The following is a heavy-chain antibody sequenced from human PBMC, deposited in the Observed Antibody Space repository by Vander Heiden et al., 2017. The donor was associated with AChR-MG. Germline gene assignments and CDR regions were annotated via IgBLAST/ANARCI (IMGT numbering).Heavy chain of an antibody. V-gene: IGHV4-34*01. D-gene: IGHD3-3*01. CDR1: GGSFSGYY. CDR3: ARERGGYDFWSGYSSLFDY. Sequence: QVQLQQWGAGLLTPSETLSLTCAVYGGSFSGYYWSLIRQPPGKGLEWIGEINHSGSTNYNPSLKSRVTISVDTSKNQFSLKLSSVTAADTAVYYCARERGGYDFWSGYSSLFDYWGQGTLVTVSS. J-gene: IGHJ4*02. CDR2: INHSGST.